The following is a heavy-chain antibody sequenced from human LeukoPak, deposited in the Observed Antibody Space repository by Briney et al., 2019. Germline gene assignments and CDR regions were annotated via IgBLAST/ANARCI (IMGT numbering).Heavy chain of an antibody. CDR1: GFTFSSYW. D-gene: IGHD5-24*01. J-gene: IGHJ4*02. CDR3: AKNDGYHYWFFDY. V-gene: IGHV3-74*01. CDR2: INSDGSST. Sequence: PGGSLRLSCAASGFTFSSYWMHWVRQAPGKGLVWVSRINSDGSSTSYADSVKGRFTISRDSSKNTLFLQMNSLRAEDTAVYYCAKNDGYHYWFFDYWGRGTLVTVSS.